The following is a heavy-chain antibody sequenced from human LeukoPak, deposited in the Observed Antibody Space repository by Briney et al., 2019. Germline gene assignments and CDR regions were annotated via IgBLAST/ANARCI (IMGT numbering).Heavy chain of an antibody. D-gene: IGHD2-15*01. CDR1: GGSITPYF. J-gene: IGHJ4*02. CDR2: IYYSGST. V-gene: IGHV4-59*01. Sequence: SETLSPTCTVSGGSITPYFWSWIRQPPGKGLEWIGYIYYSGSTNYSPSLKSRVTISVDTSKNQFSLRLNSVTAADTAVYYCARSGGGGGGYWGQGILVTVSS. CDR3: ARSGGGGGGY.